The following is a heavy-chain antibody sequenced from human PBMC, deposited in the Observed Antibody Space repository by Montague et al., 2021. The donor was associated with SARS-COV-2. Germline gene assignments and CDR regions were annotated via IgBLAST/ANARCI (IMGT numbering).Heavy chain of an antibody. V-gene: IGHV4-34*01. CDR3: ARARYYGSGTSLGMDV. J-gene: IGHJ6*02. Sequence: SETLSLTCAVYGGSSSGYYWSWIRQPPGKGLEWIGEINHSGSTNYNPSLKSRVTISVDTSKNQFSLKLSSVTAADTAVYYCARARYYGSGTSLGMDVWGQGTTVTVSS. CDR1: GGSSSGYY. D-gene: IGHD3-10*01. CDR2: INHSGST.